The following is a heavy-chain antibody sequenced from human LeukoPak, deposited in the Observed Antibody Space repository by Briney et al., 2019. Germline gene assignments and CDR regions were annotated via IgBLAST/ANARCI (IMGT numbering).Heavy chain of an antibody. Sequence: GGSLRLSCAASGFTFSSYSMSWVRQAPGKGLEWVSSISSSNSYIYYADSVKGRFTISRDNAKNSLYLQMNSLRAEDTAVYYCARDVKYYYGSESLDWFDPWGQGTLVTVSS. J-gene: IGHJ5*02. D-gene: IGHD3-10*01. CDR1: GFTFSSYS. CDR2: ISSSNSYI. CDR3: ARDVKYYYGSESLDWFDP. V-gene: IGHV3-21*01.